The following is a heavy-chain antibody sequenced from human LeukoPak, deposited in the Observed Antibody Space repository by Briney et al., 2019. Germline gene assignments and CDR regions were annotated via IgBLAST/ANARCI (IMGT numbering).Heavy chain of an antibody. CDR1: GDSITSSDHY. V-gene: IGHV4-39*01. Sequence: SETLSLTCTLSGDSITSSDHYWVWIRQSPGKGLEWIGSVSHSGNTYYKSSLRSRVTVSLDTSKNEFSLILTSVTAADTAEYYCARHLYYSASAFWYIDLWGRGTLIIVSP. D-gene: IGHD3-10*01. J-gene: IGHJ2*01. CDR2: VSHSGNT. CDR3: ARHLYYSASAFWYIDL.